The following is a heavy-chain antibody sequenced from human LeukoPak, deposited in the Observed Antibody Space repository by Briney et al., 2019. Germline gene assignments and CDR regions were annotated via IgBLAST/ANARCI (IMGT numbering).Heavy chain of an antibody. D-gene: IGHD2-15*01. Sequence: PGGSLRLSCAASGFTFSSYAMHWVRQAPGKGLEWVSSIEGDGSGTYYADSVRGRFIVSRDNSKNTLFLQMNRLRAEDAAVYYCAKDSVSQNGIFDPFDVWGLGTLVTVSS. CDR1: GFTFSSYA. CDR2: IEGDGSGT. CDR3: AKDSVSQNGIFDPFDV. J-gene: IGHJ3*01. V-gene: IGHV3-23*03.